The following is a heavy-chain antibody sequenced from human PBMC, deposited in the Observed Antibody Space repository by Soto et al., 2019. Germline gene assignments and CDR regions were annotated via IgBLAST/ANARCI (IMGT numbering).Heavy chain of an antibody. CDR3: ARESGYDSGADDY. V-gene: IGHV1-69*13. D-gene: IGHD5-12*01. CDR1: GGTFSIYA. CDR2: IIPIFGTA. Sequence: SVKVSCKASGGTFSIYAISGVRQPPGQGLEWMGGIIPIFGTANYAQKFQGRVTITADESTSTAYMELSSLRSEDTAVYYRARESGYDSGADDYWGQGTLVSVSS. J-gene: IGHJ4*02.